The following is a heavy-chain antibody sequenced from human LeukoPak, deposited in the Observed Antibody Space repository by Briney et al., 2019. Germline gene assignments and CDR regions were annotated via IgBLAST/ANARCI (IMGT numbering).Heavy chain of an antibody. CDR2: ISSNGGST. D-gene: IGHD5-12*01. CDR1: GFTFSSYA. J-gene: IGHJ4*02. Sequence: PGGSLRLSCAASGFTFSSYAMHWVRQAPGKGLEYVSAISSNGGSTYYANSVKGRFTISRDNSKNTLYLQMGSLRAEDMAVYYCARDREGGSGYFLFDYWGQGTLVTVSS. CDR3: ARDREGGSGYFLFDY. V-gene: IGHV3-64*01.